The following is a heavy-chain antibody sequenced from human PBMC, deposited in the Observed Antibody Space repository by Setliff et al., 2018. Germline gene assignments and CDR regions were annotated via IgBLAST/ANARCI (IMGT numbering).Heavy chain of an antibody. CDR1: GGSISSSSYY. V-gene: IGHV4-39*07. D-gene: IGHD1-26*01. J-gene: IGHJ3*01. CDR2: IYYSGST. Sequence: SETLSLTCPFSGGSISSSSYYWDWIRQPPGKGLEWIGSIYYSGSTSYNPSLKSRVTISVDTSKNQFSLTAADTAVYYCARVLNSVSDAFDVWGQGTVVAVAS. CDR3: ARVLNSVSDAFDV.